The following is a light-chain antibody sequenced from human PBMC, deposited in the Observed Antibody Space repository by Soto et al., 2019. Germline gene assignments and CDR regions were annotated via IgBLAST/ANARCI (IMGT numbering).Light chain of an antibody. J-gene: IGLJ2*01. Sequence: QSVLTQPPSVSGAPGQRVTISCTGTSSNIGAGFDVHWYQQLPGTAPKLLICGNSNRPSGVPDRFSGSKSGTSASLAITGLQAEDEADYYCQSYDSSLSAYVVFGGGTQLTVL. CDR1: SSNIGAGFD. CDR2: GNS. V-gene: IGLV1-40*01. CDR3: QSYDSSLSAYVV.